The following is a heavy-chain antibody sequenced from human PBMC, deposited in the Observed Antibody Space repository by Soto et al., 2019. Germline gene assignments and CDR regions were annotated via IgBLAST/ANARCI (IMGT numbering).Heavy chain of an antibody. V-gene: IGHV3-30-3*01. Sequence: QVQLVEAGGGVVQPGRSLRLSCAASGFTFSSYAMHWVRQAPGKGLEWVAVISYDGSNKYYADSVKGRFTISRDNSKNTLYLQMNSLRAEDTAVYYCARDSGMPMDFDYWGQGTLVTVSS. CDR1: GFTFSSYA. J-gene: IGHJ4*02. CDR2: ISYDGSNK. D-gene: IGHD1-26*01. CDR3: ARDSGMPMDFDY.